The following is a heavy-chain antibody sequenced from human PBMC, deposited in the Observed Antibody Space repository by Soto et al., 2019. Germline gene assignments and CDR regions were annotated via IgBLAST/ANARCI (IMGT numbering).Heavy chain of an antibody. CDR1: GYTFTGYY. D-gene: IGHD6-13*01. V-gene: IGHV1-2*04. J-gene: IGHJ6*02. CDR2: INPNSGGT. Sequence: ASLKVSCKASGYTFTGYYLHWVRPAPGQGLEWMGWINPNSGGTNYAQKFQGWVTMTRDTSISTAYMELSRLRSDDTAVYYCARGGRSSPVLDVWGQGTTVTVSS. CDR3: ARGGRSSPVLDV.